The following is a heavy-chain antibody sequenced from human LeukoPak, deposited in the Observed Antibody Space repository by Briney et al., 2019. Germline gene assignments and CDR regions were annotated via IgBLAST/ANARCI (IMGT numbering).Heavy chain of an antibody. D-gene: IGHD3-22*01. CDR2: ISVRSNYR. CDR3: VRLRRNNDRSGYYYYYDY. Sequence: GGSLRLSCAASGYTFSDFSVNWVRQAPGKGQEWVSSISVRSNYRYYADSVRGRFTISRDDARDSLFLQMNSLRAEDTAVYFCVRLRRNNDRSGYYYYYDYWGQGTLVTVSS. J-gene: IGHJ4*02. V-gene: IGHV3-21*01. CDR1: GYTFSDFS.